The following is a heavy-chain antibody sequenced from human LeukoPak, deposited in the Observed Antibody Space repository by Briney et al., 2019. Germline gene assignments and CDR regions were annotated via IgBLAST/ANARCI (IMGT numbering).Heavy chain of an antibody. D-gene: IGHD3-9*01. CDR3: AAARYFDWFGCGMDV. J-gene: IGHJ6*02. V-gene: IGHV1-58*02. CDR2: IVVGSGNT. Sequence: SVKVSCKAFGFTFTSSAMQWVRQARGQRLEWIGWIVVGSGNTNYAQKFQERVTITRDMSTSTAYMELSSLRSEDAAVYYCAAARYFDWFGCGMDVWGQGTTVTVSS. CDR1: GFTFTSSA.